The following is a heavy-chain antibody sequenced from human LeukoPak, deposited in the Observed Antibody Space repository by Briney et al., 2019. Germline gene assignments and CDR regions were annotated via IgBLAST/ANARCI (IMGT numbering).Heavy chain of an antibody. J-gene: IGHJ4*02. V-gene: IGHV4-61*02. D-gene: IGHD2-15*01. CDR2: IYTSGST. CDR1: GGSISSGSYY. CDR3: ARDTRTAQGFDY. Sequence: SQTLSLTCTVSGGSISSGSYYWSWIRQPAGKGLEWIGRIYTSGSTNYNPSLKSRVTISVDTSNNRFSLSLSAVTAADTAIYYCARDTRTAQGFDYWGQGILVTVSS.